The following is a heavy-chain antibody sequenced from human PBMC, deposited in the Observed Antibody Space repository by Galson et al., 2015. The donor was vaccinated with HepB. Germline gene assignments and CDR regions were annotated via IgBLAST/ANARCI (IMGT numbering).Heavy chain of an antibody. CDR1: GGSISSYY. Sequence: ETLSLTCTVSGGSISSYYWSWIRRPPGKGLEWIGYIYYSGSTNYNPSLKSRVTISVDTSKNQFSLKLSSVTAADTAVYYCARSLEQPTGAFDYWGQGTLVTVSS. D-gene: IGHD6-13*01. V-gene: IGHV4-59*08. CDR2: IYYSGST. CDR3: ARSLEQPTGAFDY. J-gene: IGHJ4*02.